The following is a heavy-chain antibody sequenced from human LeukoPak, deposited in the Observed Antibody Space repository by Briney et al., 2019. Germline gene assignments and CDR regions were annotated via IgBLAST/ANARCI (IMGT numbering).Heavy chain of an antibody. Sequence: PGGSLRLSCAASGLTLRSDAMSWVRQAPGKGLEWVSGISASGASTYYIDSVKGRFTISRDKSTNTLYLQMNSLRAEDTAVYYCARDQGPVEMATIHYYYGMDVWGQGTTVTVSS. J-gene: IGHJ6*02. CDR2: ISASGAST. CDR3: ARDQGPVEMATIHYYYGMDV. V-gene: IGHV3-23*01. CDR1: GLTLRSDA. D-gene: IGHD5-24*01.